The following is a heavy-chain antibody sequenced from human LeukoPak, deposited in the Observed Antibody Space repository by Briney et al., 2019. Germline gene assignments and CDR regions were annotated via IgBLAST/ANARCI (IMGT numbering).Heavy chain of an antibody. D-gene: IGHD1-26*01. CDR1: GGSISGTNW. J-gene: IGHJ4*02. CDR2: ISLAGQT. CDR3: SRESGPFCPFGY. Sequence: SETLSLTCGVSGGSISGTNWWSWVRQPPGQGLEWIGEISLAGQTNYNPALNGRVTMSLDKSSNQLSLHLTSVTAADTATYFCSRESGPFCPFGYWGQGTLVSVSS. V-gene: IGHV4/OR15-8*02.